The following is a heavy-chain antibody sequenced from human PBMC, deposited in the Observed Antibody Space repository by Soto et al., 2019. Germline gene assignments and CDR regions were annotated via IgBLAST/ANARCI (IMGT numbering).Heavy chain of an antibody. Sequence: PGGSLRLSCAASGFTFSSYAMSWVRQAPGKGLEWVSAISGSGGSTYYADSVKGRFTISRDNSKNTLYLQMNSLRAEDTAVYYCAKGISVIRLYYYYGMDVWGQGTTVTVSS. J-gene: IGHJ6*02. D-gene: IGHD3-22*01. V-gene: IGHV3-23*01. CDR3: AKGISVIRLYYYYGMDV. CDR2: ISGSGGST. CDR1: GFTFSSYA.